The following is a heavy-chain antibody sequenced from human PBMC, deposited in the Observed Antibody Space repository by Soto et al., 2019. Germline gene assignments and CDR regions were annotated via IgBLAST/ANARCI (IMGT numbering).Heavy chain of an antibody. D-gene: IGHD2-2*02. CDR2: ISYDGSNK. CDR1: GFTFSSYG. CDR3: AKTAIRYCSSTSCSTPLYY. V-gene: IGHV3-30*18. Sequence: GGSLRLSCAASGFTFSSYGMHWVRQAPGKGLEWVAVISYDGSNKYYADSVKGRFTISRGNSKNTLYLQMNSLRAEDTAVYYCAKTAIRYCSSTSCSTPLYYWGQGTLVTVSS. J-gene: IGHJ4*02.